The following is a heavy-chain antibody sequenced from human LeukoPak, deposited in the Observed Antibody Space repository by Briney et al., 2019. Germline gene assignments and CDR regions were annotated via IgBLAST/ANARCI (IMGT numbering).Heavy chain of an antibody. CDR1: GGSISSSNYY. CDR3: ARVHASGYNIYNWFDP. CDR2: IYYSGGT. D-gene: IGHD5-12*01. J-gene: IGHJ5*02. Sequence: SETLSLTCTVSGGSISSSNYYWGWVRQPPGKGLEWIGSIYYSGGTYYNPSLKSRVTISIDTSKDQFSLSLRSVTAADTAVYYCARVHASGYNIYNWFDPWGQGTLVTVSS. V-gene: IGHV4-39*07.